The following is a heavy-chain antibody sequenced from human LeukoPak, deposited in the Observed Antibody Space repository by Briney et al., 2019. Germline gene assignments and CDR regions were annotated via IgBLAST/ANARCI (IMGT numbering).Heavy chain of an antibody. CDR1: GFTFSSTW. V-gene: IGHV3-74*01. CDR3: ARDRRGYSYGLFDY. Sequence: GGPLRPSCAASGFTFSSTWMHWVRKPPGKGLGWFSRINSDGSSTSYADSVKGRFTISRDNAKNTLYLQMNSLRAEDTAVYYCARDRRGYSYGLFDYWGQGTLVTVSS. D-gene: IGHD5-18*01. J-gene: IGHJ4*02. CDR2: INSDGSST.